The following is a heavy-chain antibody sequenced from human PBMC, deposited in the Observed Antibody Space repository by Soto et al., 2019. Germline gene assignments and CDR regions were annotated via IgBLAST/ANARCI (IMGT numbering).Heavy chain of an antibody. CDR3: ASQPSNGQWFL. Sequence: GESLKISCKGSGYSFTIYCIGWVLQMPGKGLEWMGIIYPGDSDLRYSPSFQGQVTISVDKSISTAYLQWSSLRASDSAMYYCASQPSNGQWFLWGQGTTVTVSS. J-gene: IGHJ6*02. CDR2: IYPGDSDL. CDR1: GYSFTIYC. V-gene: IGHV5-51*01. D-gene: IGHD3-22*01.